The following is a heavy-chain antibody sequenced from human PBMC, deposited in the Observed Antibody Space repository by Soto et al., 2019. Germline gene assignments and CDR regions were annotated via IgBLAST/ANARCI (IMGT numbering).Heavy chain of an antibody. V-gene: IGHV4-30-4*01. CDR3: ARGRGSGSNLYFFDF. CDR1: GGSLRSGDYY. D-gene: IGHD3-10*01. Sequence: SETLSLTCSVSGGSLRSGDYYWSWIRQPPGKGLEWIGYIYYSGSTYYNPSLNSRVTISFDTSKNQFSLKLSSVTAADTAVYYFARGRGSGSNLYFFDFWGQGTLVTVSS. CDR2: IYYSGST. J-gene: IGHJ4*02.